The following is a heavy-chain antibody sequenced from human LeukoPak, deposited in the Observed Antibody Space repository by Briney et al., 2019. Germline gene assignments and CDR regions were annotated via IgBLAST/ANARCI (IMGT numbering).Heavy chain of an antibody. CDR3: ARGEPYYDSSGYAFDI. J-gene: IGHJ3*02. CDR2: MNPNSGNT. CDR1: GYTFTGYY. Sequence: ASVKVSCKASGYTFTGYYMHWVRQAPGQGLEWMGWMNPNSGNTGYEQKFQGRVTMTRNTSISTAYMELSSLRSEDTAVYYCARGEPYYDSSGYAFDIWGQGTMVTGSS. D-gene: IGHD3-22*01. V-gene: IGHV1-8*02.